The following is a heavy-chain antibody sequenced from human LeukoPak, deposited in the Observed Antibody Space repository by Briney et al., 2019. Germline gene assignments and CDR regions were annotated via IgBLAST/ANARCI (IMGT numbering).Heavy chain of an antibody. D-gene: IGHD3-3*01. CDR3: ANLLRLNAFDI. V-gene: IGHV4-34*01. CDR2: INHSGST. Sequence: PSETLPLTCAVYGGSFSGYYWSWIRQPPGKGLEWIGEINHSGSTNYNPSLKSRVTISVDTSKNQFSLKLTSVTAADTAVYYCANLLRLNAFDIWGQGTMVTVSS. J-gene: IGHJ3*02. CDR1: GGSFSGYY.